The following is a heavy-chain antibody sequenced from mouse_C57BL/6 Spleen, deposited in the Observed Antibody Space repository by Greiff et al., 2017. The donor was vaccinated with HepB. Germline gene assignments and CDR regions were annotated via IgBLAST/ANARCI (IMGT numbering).Heavy chain of an antibody. Sequence: EVQLVESGGGLVQPKGSLKLSCAASGFTFNTYAMHWVRQAPGKGLEWVARIRSKSSNYATYYADSVKDRFTISRDDSQSMLYLQMNNLKTEDTAMYYCVREGYYGSSFYWYFDVWGTGTTVTVSS. V-gene: IGHV10-3*01. CDR2: IRSKSSNYAT. D-gene: IGHD1-1*01. CDR1: GFTFNTYA. J-gene: IGHJ1*03. CDR3: VREGYYGSSFYWYFDV.